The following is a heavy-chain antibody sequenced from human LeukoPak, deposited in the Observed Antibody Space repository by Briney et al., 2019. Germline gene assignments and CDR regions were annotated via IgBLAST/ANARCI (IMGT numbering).Heavy chain of an antibody. CDR2: IYYSGST. V-gene: IGHV4-30-4*08. D-gene: IGHD2-2*01. Sequence: SETLSLTCTVSGGSISSGDYYWSWVRQPPGKGLEWIGYIYYSGSTYYNPSLKSRVTISVDKSKNQFSLKLSSVTAADTAVYYCARGGLGYCSCTSCKGSSSWHGNNWFDPWGQGTLVTVSS. CDR1: GGSISSGDYY. J-gene: IGHJ5*02. CDR3: ARGGLGYCSCTSCKGSSSWHGNNWFDP.